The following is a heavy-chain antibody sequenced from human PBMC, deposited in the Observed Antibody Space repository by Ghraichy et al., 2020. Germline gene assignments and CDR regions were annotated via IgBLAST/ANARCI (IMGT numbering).Heavy chain of an antibody. CDR3: ARGWRQKSFDM. V-gene: IGHV3-48*01. CDR1: GFTFTTYS. D-gene: IGHD6-13*01. J-gene: IGHJ3*02. CDR2: IGSGGSPI. Sequence: GGSLRLSCAASGFTFTTYSMDWVRQAPGKGLEWVSFIGSGGSPIYYADSVRGRFIISRDNGKNSVYLQMSSLTADDTAVYYCARGWRQKSFDMWGQGTMVTVSS.